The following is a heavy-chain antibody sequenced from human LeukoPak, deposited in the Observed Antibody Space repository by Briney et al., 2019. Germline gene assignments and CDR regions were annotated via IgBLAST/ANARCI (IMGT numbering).Heavy chain of an antibody. CDR3: ARGVAGYSYGFHFDY. Sequence: ASVKVSCKASGYTFTGYYVHWVRQAPGQGLEWMGWINPNSGGTNYAQKFQGRVTMTRDTSISTAYMELSRLRSDDTAVYYCARGVAGYSYGFHFDYWGQGTLVTVSS. V-gene: IGHV1-2*02. CDR1: GYTFTGYY. D-gene: IGHD5-18*01. CDR2: INPNSGGT. J-gene: IGHJ4*02.